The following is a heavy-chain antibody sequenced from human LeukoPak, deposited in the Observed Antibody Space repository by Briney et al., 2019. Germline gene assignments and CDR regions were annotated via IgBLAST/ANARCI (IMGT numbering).Heavy chain of an antibody. CDR2: IYPGDSDT. D-gene: IGHD2-15*01. CDR3: ARHGDCSGGSCTMYFDY. V-gene: IGHV5-51*01. CDR1: GYIFTSYW. J-gene: IGHJ4*02. Sequence: GESLKISCKGSGYIFTSYWIGWVRQLPGKGLEWMGIIYPGDSDTRYSPSFQGQVTISADKSISTAYLQWSSLKASDTAMYYCARHGDCSGGSCTMYFDYWGQGTLVTVSS.